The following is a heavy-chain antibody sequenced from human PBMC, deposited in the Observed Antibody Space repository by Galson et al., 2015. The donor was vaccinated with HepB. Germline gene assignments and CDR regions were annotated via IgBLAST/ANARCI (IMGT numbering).Heavy chain of an antibody. D-gene: IGHD5-24*01. V-gene: IGHV4-34*01. Sequence: ETLSLTCAVYGGSFSGYFWSWIRQSPGKGLEWIGEINQSGSTTYNPSLESRFTILVDTSKNQFSLKVNSVTAADTAVYYCARGLPGGWLQFLPEHWGQGTLVTVSS. CDR1: GGSFSGYF. J-gene: IGHJ4*02. CDR3: ARGLPGGWLQFLPEH. CDR2: INQSGST.